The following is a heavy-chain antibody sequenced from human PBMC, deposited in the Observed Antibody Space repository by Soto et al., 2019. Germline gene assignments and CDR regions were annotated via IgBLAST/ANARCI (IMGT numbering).Heavy chain of an antibody. V-gene: IGHV4-34*01. Sequence: SETLSLTCAVYAGSFSGYYCSWIRQPPGKGLEWNGEINHSGSTNYNPSLKSRVTVSVDTSKNWFSLKLSSVTAEDTALYHCARERSYDSSGYYELLRDAFDIWGQGTMVTVSS. CDR1: AGSFSGYY. D-gene: IGHD3-22*01. CDR2: INHSGST. CDR3: ARERSYDSSGYYELLRDAFDI. J-gene: IGHJ3*02.